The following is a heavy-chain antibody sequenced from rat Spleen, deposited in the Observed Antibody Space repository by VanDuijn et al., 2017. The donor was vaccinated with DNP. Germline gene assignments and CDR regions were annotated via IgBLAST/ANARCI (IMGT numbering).Heavy chain of an antibody. Sequence: EVQLVESGGGLVQPGRSMKLSCAASGFTFSDFPMAWVRQAPTKGLEWFATISTSGGGTYYRDSVKGRFTISRDNAENTLYLQMNSLRSEDMATYYCERAITRDWYFDFWGPGTMVTVSS. D-gene: IGHD1-1*01. CDR2: ISTSGGGT. V-gene: IGHV5-46*01. CDR3: ERAITRDWYFDF. J-gene: IGHJ1*01. CDR1: GFTFSDFP.